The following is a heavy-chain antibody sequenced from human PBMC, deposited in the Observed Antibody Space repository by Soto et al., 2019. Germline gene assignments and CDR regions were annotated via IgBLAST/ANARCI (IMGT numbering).Heavy chain of an antibody. Sequence: QVQLVESGGGVVQPGRSLRLSCAASGFTFSSYAMHWVRQAPGKGLEWVAVISYDGSNKYYADSVKGRFTISRDNSKNTLYLQMNGLRAEDTAVYYCARGNGRYYYYGMDVWGQGTTVTVSS. J-gene: IGHJ6*02. V-gene: IGHV3-30-3*01. D-gene: IGHD3-16*01. CDR1: GFTFSSYA. CDR3: ARGNGRYYYYGMDV. CDR2: ISYDGSNK.